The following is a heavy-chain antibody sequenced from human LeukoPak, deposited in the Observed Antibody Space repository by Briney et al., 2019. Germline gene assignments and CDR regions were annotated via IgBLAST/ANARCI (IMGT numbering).Heavy chain of an antibody. D-gene: IGHD3-3*01. J-gene: IGHJ2*01. CDR1: GGSVSSGSYY. CDR2: IYYSEST. CDR3: ARQTTIFGVVRFDL. Sequence: PSETLSLTCTVSGGSVSSGSYYWGWIRQPPGKGLEWIGYIYYSESTNYNPSLKSRVTISVDTSKNQFPLKLSSVTAADTAVYYCARQTTIFGVVRFDLWGRGTLVTVSS. V-gene: IGHV4-61*01.